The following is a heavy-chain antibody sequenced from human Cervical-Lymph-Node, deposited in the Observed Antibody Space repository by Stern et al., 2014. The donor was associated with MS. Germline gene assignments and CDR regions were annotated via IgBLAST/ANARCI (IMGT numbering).Heavy chain of an antibody. CDR3: ARGVTAVTNYVPNWCFDL. D-gene: IGHD4-11*01. Sequence: QVQLQESGPGLVKPSETLSLTCTVSGGSITNRDYWGWIRQSPGKGLEWIGSVYYSGITYYRPSLKRRATTSIDTPRNQFFLQVNSVTATDTAVYFCARGVTAVTNYVPNWCFDLWGRGTLVTVSS. CDR1: GGSITNRDY. V-gene: IGHV4-39*02. J-gene: IGHJ2*01. CDR2: VYYSGIT.